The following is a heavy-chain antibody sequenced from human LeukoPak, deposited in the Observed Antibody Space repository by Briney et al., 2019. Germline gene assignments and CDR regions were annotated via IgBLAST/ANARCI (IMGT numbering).Heavy chain of an antibody. CDR1: GYSFTGYN. Sequence: ASLKVSCKASGYSFTGYNMHGVRQAPGQGLEKTGWINPNSGGTNHAQKFQGRVTMTRDTSISTAYMELSRLRSDDTAVYYSARGGPYYYYYYYMDVWGKGTTVTVSS. V-gene: IGHV1-2*02. CDR2: INPNSGGT. J-gene: IGHJ6*03. CDR3: ARGGPYYYYYYYMDV. D-gene: IGHD3-16*01.